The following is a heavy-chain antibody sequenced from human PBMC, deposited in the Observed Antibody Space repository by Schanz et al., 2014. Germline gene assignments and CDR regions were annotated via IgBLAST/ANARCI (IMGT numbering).Heavy chain of an antibody. Sequence: QVQLVESGGGVVQPGRSRRLSCEASGFTFSSYGMHWVRQAPGKGLEWVAVISYDGNNEDYADSVKGRFSISRDNSQNTMYLQMDSLKPEGTTVYVSAKDTGECHGDACYWLEYWGLGILVTVSS. J-gene: IGHJ4*02. CDR3: AKDTGECHGDACYWLEY. CDR1: GFTFSSYG. D-gene: IGHD2-21*01. CDR2: ISYDGNNE. V-gene: IGHV3-30*18.